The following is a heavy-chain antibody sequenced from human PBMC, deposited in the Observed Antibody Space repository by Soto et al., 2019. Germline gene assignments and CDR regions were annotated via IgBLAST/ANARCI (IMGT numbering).Heavy chain of an antibody. CDR2: IYPGDSNT. D-gene: IGHD2-2*02. CDR1: GYSFTNYW. V-gene: IGHV5-51*01. Sequence: GESLKISCKGSGYSFTNYWIGWVRQMPGKGLEWMGIIYPGDSNTRYSPSFQGQVAISADKSINTAYLQWSSLKASDTAMYYCARQGYCSNTACYTVDYWGQGTMVTVYS. CDR3: ARQGYCSNTACYTVDY. J-gene: IGHJ4*02.